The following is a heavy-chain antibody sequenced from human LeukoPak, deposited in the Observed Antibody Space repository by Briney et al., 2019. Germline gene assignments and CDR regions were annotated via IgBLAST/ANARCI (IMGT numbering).Heavy chain of an antibody. CDR1: GGSLSGYY. Sequence: PSETLSLTCAVYGGSLSGYYWSWIRQPPGKGLEWIGEINHSGSTYYNPSLKSRVTISVDTSKNQFSLKLSSVTAADTAVYYCARGDLSGSRPDHFDYWGQGTLVTVSS. CDR2: INHSGST. CDR3: ARGDLSGSRPDHFDY. J-gene: IGHJ4*02. V-gene: IGHV4-34*01. D-gene: IGHD3-10*01.